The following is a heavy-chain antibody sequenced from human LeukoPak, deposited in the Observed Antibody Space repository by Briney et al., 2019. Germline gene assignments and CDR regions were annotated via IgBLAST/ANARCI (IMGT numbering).Heavy chain of an antibody. J-gene: IGHJ4*02. D-gene: IGHD1-26*01. CDR2: VCGSGGCT. CDR1: GFTFRSYG. V-gene: IGHV3-23*01. Sequence: PGGSLRLSRAASGFTFRSYGMSWVRQAPGKGVEWVSAVCGSGGCTYYADSVKGRFTISRDNSKNTLYLQMNSLRAEDTAVYYCAKARMVVGATPLDSWGQGTLVTVSS. CDR3: AKARMVVGATPLDS.